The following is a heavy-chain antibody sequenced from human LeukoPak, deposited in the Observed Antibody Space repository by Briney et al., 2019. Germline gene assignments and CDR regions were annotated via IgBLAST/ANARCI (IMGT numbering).Heavy chain of an antibody. V-gene: IGHV3-48*02. Sequence: GGSVRLSCAASGCAFSCYSFNWVRQAPGKGLEWISYISGTDMISYAGSVKGRFTISRDNAKNSMYLQMTSLRDEDTAFYFCARDVDWAFDYWGQATLVTVSS. CDR2: ISGTDMI. CDR1: GCAFSCYS. J-gene: IGHJ4*02. CDR3: ARDVDWAFDY. D-gene: IGHD3-9*01.